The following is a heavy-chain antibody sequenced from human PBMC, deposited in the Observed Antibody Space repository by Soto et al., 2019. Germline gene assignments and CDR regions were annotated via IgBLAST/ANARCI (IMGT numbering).Heavy chain of an antibody. CDR3: ARDHGYCSGGSCYSDAFDI. V-gene: IGHV4-4*07. Sequence: KTSETLSLTCTVSGGSISSYYWSWIRQPAGKGLEWIGRIYTSGSTNYNPSLKSRVTMSVDTSKNQFSLRLSSVTAADTAVYYCARDHGYCSGGSCYSDAFDIWGQGTMVTVS. CDR2: IYTSGST. D-gene: IGHD2-15*01. J-gene: IGHJ3*02. CDR1: GGSISSYY.